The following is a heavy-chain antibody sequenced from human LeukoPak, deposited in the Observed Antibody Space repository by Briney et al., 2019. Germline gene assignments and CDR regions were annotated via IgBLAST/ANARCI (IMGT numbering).Heavy chain of an antibody. CDR3: RGSGELLDY. D-gene: IGHD1-26*01. J-gene: IGHJ4*02. V-gene: IGHV3-21*04. CDR1: GFTFSDYS. Sequence: GGSLRLSCAASGFTFSDYSMNWVRQAPGKGLEWVSSISSSSAYIFYADSVKGRFTISRDNARNSLYLQMNSLKIEDTAVYYCRGSGELLDYWGQGTLVTVSS. CDR2: ISSSSAYI.